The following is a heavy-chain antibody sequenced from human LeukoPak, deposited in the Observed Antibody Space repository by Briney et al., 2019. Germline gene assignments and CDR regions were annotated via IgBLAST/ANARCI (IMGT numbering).Heavy chain of an antibody. CDR1: GFTFSSYS. D-gene: IGHD3-22*01. CDR2: ISSSSSPL. V-gene: IGHV3-48*01. Sequence: GGSLRLSCAASGFTFSSYSMNWVRQAPGKGLEWVSYISSSSSPLYYADSVKGRFTISRDNAKNSLYLQMNSLRAEDTAVYYCVRDHHRRLYDSQARDTFDIWGQGTVVTVSS. CDR3: VRDHHRRLYDSQARDTFDI. J-gene: IGHJ3*02.